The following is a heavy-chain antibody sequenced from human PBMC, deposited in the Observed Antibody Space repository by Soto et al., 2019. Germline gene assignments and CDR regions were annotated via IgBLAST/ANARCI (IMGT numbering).Heavy chain of an antibody. CDR3: AKEGSGYDILTGSGYYGMDV. J-gene: IGHJ6*02. D-gene: IGHD3-9*01. CDR2: ISYDGSNK. V-gene: IGHV3-30*18. CDR1: GFTFSSYG. Sequence: QVQLVESGGGVVQPGRSLRLSCAASGFTFSSYGMHWVRQAPGKGLEWVAVISYDGSNKYYADSVKGRFTISRDNSKNTLYRQMDSLRAEDTAVYCCAKEGSGYDILTGSGYYGMDVWGQGTTVSVSS.